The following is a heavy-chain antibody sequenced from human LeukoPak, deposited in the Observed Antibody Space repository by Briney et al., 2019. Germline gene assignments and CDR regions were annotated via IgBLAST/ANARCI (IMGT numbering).Heavy chain of an antibody. J-gene: IGHJ4*02. Sequence: GRSLRLSCAASGFTFSSYGMHWVRQAPGKGLEWVAVISYDGSNKYYADSVKGRFTISRDNSKNTLYLQMNSLRAEDTAVYYCAREHIASFDYWGQGTLVTVSS. CDR1: GFTFSSYG. CDR2: ISYDGSNK. D-gene: IGHD6-13*01. V-gene: IGHV3-30*03. CDR3: AREHIASFDY.